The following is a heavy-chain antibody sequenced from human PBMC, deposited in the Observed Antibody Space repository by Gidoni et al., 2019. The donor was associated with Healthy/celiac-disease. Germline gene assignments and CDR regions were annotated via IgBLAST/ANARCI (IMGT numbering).Heavy chain of an antibody. J-gene: IGHJ4*02. CDR3: ARDLDIAVAGTEDY. V-gene: IGHV3-21*01. CDR1: GLFFSSYS. D-gene: IGHD6-13*01. Sequence: EVQLVESGGGLVKPGGSLRLSCAASGLFFSSYSVNWVRQAPGKGLEWVSSISSSGSYIYYADSVKGRFTISRDNAKNSLYLQMNSLRAEDTAVYYCARDLDIAVAGTEDYWGQGTLVTVSS. CDR2: ISSSGSYI.